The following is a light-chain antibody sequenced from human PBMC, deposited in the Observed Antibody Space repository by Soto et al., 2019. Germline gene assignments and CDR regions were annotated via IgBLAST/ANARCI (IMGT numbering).Light chain of an antibody. J-gene: IGLJ1*01. V-gene: IGLV2-14*01. CDR1: SSDVGGYNY. Sequence: QSVLTQPASVSGSPGQSITISCTGTSSDVGGYNYVSWYQQHPGKAPKLMIYDVSNRPSGVSNRFSGSKSGNTASLTISGLQAEDESDYSCTSYTNSITAYVFGTGTKVTVL. CDR2: DVS. CDR3: TSYTNSITAYV.